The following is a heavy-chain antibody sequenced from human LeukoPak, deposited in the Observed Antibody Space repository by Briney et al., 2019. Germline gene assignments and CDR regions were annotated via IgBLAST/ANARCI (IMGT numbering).Heavy chain of an antibody. CDR1: GGSISDYY. V-gene: IGHV4-59*08. J-gene: IGHJ4*02. D-gene: IGHD3-9*01. CDR3: ARNVLRYFDWLSYFDY. Sequence: SETLSLTCTASGGSISDYYWTWIRQPPGKGLEWIGFVYHSGSTDYNPSLKSRLTMSVDASKNQFSLHLTSVTAADTAVYYCARNVLRYFDWLSYFDYWGQGTLVTVSS. CDR2: VYHSGST.